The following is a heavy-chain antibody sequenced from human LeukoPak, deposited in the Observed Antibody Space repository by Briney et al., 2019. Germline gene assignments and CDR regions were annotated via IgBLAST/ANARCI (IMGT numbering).Heavy chain of an antibody. CDR2: IYYSGST. V-gene: IGHV4-30-4*08. Sequence: PSETLSLTCTVSGGSVRNGNFYWNWIRQPPGKELEWLGYIYYSGSTYYNPSLKSRVTIPVDTSKNQFSLKLSSVTAADTAVYYCARALKLTTYYYDSSGYRGGWFDPWGQGTLVTVSS. CDR3: ARALKLTTYYYDSSGYRGGWFDP. CDR1: GGSVRNGNFY. J-gene: IGHJ5*02. D-gene: IGHD3-22*01.